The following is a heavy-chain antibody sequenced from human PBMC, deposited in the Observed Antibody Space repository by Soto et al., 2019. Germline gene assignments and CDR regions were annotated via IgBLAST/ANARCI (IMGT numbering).Heavy chain of an antibody. D-gene: IGHD6-13*01. CDR3: AREGIAAALDY. V-gene: IGHV3-21*01. CDR1: GFTFSSYS. CDR2: ISSSSSYI. Sequence: EVQLVESGGGLVKPGGSLRLSCAASGFTFSSYSMNWVRQAPGKGLEWVSSISSSSSYIYYADSVKGRFTISRDNAKHSLYLQVNSLRAEDTAVYYCAREGIAAALDYWGQGPLVTVSS. J-gene: IGHJ4*02.